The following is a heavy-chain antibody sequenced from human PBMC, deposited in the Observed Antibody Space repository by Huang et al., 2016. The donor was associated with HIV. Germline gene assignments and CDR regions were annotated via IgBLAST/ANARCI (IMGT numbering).Heavy chain of an antibody. V-gene: IGHV3-9*01. Sequence: EVHLVESGGGLVQPGRSLRLSCGASGFTCDDFSMPWVRQRPGKGLEYFSGITGDSDRVCYAASVKGRFTISRDNAKNALYLQMNSLRVEDTALYYCAHLPEPSSPWTDYWGQGTLVTVSS. CDR1: GFTCDDFS. CDR3: AHLPEPSSPWTDY. CDR2: ITGDSDRV. J-gene: IGHJ4*02. D-gene: IGHD1-1*01.